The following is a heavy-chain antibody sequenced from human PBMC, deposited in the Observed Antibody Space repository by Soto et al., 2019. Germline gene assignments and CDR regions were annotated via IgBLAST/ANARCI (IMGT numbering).Heavy chain of an antibody. CDR2: ISSSSSYI. D-gene: IGHD2-8*01. V-gene: IGHV3-21*01. J-gene: IGHJ6*03. CDR1: GFTFSSYS. CDR3: AREDIVLMVYAIPKVGDYMDV. Sequence: GGSLRLSCAASGFTFSSYSMNWVRQAPGKGLEWVSSISSSSSYIYYADSVKGRFTISRDNAKNSLYLQMNSLRAEDTAVYYCAREDIVLMVYAIPKVGDYMDVWGKGTTVTVSS.